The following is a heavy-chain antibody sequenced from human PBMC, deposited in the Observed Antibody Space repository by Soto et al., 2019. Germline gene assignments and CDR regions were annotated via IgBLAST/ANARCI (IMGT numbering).Heavy chain of an antibody. Sequence: QVQLVESGGGVVQPGRSLRLSCAASGFTFSSYGMHWVRQAPGKGLEWVAVIWYDGSNKYYADSVKGRFTISRDNSKNTLYMQMKSQSAEDTAVYYCARDEPISCTNGVCYGSDYYYGMDVWGQGTTVTVSS. J-gene: IGHJ6*02. CDR3: ARDEPISCTNGVCYGSDYYYGMDV. CDR2: IWYDGSNK. D-gene: IGHD2-8*01. V-gene: IGHV3-33*01. CDR1: GFTFSSYG.